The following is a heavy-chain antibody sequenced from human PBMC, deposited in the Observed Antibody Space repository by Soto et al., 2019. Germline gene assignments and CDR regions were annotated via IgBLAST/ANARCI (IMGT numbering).Heavy chain of an antibody. CDR1: GFTFSSYE. Sequence: VGSLRLSCAASGFTFSSYEMNWVRQAPGKGLEWVSYISSSGSTIYYADSVKGRFTISRDNAKNSLYLQMNSLRAEDTAVYYCARDDRRYYYDSSGYYFDAFDIWGQGTMVTVSS. CDR3: ARDDRRYYYDSSGYYFDAFDI. CDR2: ISSSGSTI. D-gene: IGHD3-22*01. V-gene: IGHV3-48*03. J-gene: IGHJ3*02.